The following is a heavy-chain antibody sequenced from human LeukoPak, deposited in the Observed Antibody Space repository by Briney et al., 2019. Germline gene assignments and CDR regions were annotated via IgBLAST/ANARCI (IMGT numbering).Heavy chain of an antibody. D-gene: IGHD3-10*02. CDR2: IYPGDSDT. Sequence: GESLKISWTGSGYSFTSNWIGWVRQMPGKGLEWMGSIYPGDSDTRYSPSFQGQVTISADNSISTAYLQWSILKATVTAMYYCASPRYYVSFGRRFDYFDYWGQGILVTVSS. J-gene: IGHJ4*02. V-gene: IGHV5-51*01. CDR1: GYSFTSNW. CDR3: ASPRYYVSFGRRFDYFDY.